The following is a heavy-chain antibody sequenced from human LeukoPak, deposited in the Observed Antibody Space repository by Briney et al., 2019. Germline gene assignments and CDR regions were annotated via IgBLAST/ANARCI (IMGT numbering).Heavy chain of an antibody. V-gene: IGHV3-23*01. CDR1: GFTFSSYD. D-gene: IGHD2-15*01. Sequence: GGSLRLSCAASGFTFSSYDMTWVRQTPGKGLEWFARISRSGGTTYYADSVKGRFTISRDNSKNTLYLQLTSLRAEDTAEYYCAKRGGTESFYYYYYMDVWGKGTTVTVSS. J-gene: IGHJ6*03. CDR2: ISRSGGTT. CDR3: AKRGGTESFYYYYYMDV.